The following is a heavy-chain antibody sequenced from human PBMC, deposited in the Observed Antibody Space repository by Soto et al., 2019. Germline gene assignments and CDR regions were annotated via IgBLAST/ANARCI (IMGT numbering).Heavy chain of an antibody. CDR3: ARVRPDIAAAGKNNWFDP. CDR1: GGSISSYY. J-gene: IGHJ5*02. CDR2: IYYSGST. D-gene: IGHD6-13*01. Sequence: SETLSLTCTVSGGSISSYYWSWIRQPPGKGLEWIGYIYYSGSTNYNPSLKSRVTISVDTSKNQFSLKLSSVTAADTAVYYCARVRPDIAAAGKNNWFDPWGQGTLVTVSS. V-gene: IGHV4-59*01.